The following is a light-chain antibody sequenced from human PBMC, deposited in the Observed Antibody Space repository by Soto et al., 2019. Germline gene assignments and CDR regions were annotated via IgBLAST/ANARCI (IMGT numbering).Light chain of an antibody. CDR1: QTISSW. CDR3: QQSYGTPIT. CDR2: VAS. J-gene: IGKJ5*01. Sequence: DIQMTQSPSTLSGSVGDRVTITCLASQTISSWLAWYQQKPGKAPNLLIYVASSLQSEVPSRFSGSGSGTDFTLTITSLQPEDFATYYCQQSYGTPITFGQGTRLENK. V-gene: IGKV1-39*01.